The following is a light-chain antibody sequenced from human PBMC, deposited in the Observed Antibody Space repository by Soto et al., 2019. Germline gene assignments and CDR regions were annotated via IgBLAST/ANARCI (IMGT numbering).Light chain of an antibody. CDR2: AAS. V-gene: IGKV3-20*01. Sequence: EIVMTQSPGTLSLSPGERATLSCRASQTINNNFLGWYQQKPGQPPRLLIFAASRRATGIPDRFSGSGSGTDFTLTISRLEPEDFAVYYCQQYGSSPRTFGQGTKLEIK. CDR1: QTINNNF. CDR3: QQYGSSPRT. J-gene: IGKJ2*01.